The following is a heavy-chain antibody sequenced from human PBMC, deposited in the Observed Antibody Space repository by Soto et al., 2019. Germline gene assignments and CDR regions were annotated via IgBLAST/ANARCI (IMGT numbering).Heavy chain of an antibody. CDR1: GGTFSSYT. CDR3: AWGISGIHYSDMDV. CDR2: IIPILGIA. J-gene: IGHJ6*03. V-gene: IGHV1-69*02. Sequence: GASVKVSCKASGGTFSSYTISWVRQAPGQGLEWMGRIIPILGIANYAQKFQGRVTITADKSTSTAYTELSSLRSEDTAVYYCAWGISGIHYSDMDVWGKGTTVTVSS. D-gene: IGHD3-10*01.